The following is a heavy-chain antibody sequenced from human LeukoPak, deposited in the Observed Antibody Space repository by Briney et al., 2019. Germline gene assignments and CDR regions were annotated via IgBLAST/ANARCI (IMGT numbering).Heavy chain of an antibody. CDR3: ARGFGVYDILTGYEGSIYYFDY. D-gene: IGHD3-9*01. V-gene: IGHV4-34*01. CDR1: GGSFSGYY. Sequence: SETLSLTCAVYGGSFSGYYWSWIRQPPGKGLEWIGEINHSGSTNYNPSLKSRVTTSVDTSKNQFSLKLSSVIAADTAVYYCARGFGVYDILTGYEGSIYYFDYWGQGTLVTVSS. J-gene: IGHJ4*02. CDR2: INHSGST.